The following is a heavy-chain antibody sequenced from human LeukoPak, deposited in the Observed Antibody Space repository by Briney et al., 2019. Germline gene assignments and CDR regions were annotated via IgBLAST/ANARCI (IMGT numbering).Heavy chain of an antibody. CDR2: ISWDGGST. CDR1: GFTFDDYT. Sequence: RGSLRLSCAASGFTFDDYTMHWVRQAPGKGLEWVSLISWDGGSTYYADSVKGRFTISRDNSKNTLYLQMNSLRAEDTAVYYCAKVIGRSSQYDAFDIWGQGTMVTVSS. CDR3: AKVIGRSSQYDAFDI. D-gene: IGHD6-13*01. J-gene: IGHJ3*02. V-gene: IGHV3-43*01.